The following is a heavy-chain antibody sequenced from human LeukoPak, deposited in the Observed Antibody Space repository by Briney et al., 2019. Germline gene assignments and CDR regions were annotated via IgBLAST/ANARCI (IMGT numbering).Heavy chain of an antibody. V-gene: IGHV1-18*04. D-gene: IGHD6-19*01. CDR3: ARRSKLVSSATWRWFDP. Sequence: ASVKVACKASGYSFNMYGISWLREAPGQGLEWMGWIRSDNGNADYAQKFQGRVSMTTDPSTSTVYMELKSLRSDDTAVYYCARRSKLVSSATWRWFDPWGQGTQVTVSS. J-gene: IGHJ5*02. CDR2: IRSDNGNA. CDR1: GYSFNMYG.